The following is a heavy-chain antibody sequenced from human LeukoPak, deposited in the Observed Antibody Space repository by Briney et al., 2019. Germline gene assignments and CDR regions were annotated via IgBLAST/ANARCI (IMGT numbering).Heavy chain of an antibody. CDR3: ARGNYDFWSGYPNPYYYYYMDV. CDR1: GYSISSGYY. Sequence: SETLSLTCTVSGYSISSGYYWGWIRQPPGKGLEWIGEINHSGSTNYNPSLKSRVTISVDTSKNQFSLKLSSVTAADTAVYYCARGNYDFWSGYPNPYYYYYMDVWGKGTTVTVSS. CDR2: INHSGST. J-gene: IGHJ6*03. V-gene: IGHV4-38-2*02. D-gene: IGHD3-3*01.